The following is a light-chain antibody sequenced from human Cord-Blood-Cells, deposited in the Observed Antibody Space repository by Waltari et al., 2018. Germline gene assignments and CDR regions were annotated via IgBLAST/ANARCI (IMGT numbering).Light chain of an antibody. V-gene: IGLV2-18*02. CDR1: SSDVGSYNR. CDR3: SSYAGSYVV. Sequence: QSALTQPPSVSGSPGQSVTISCTGTSSDVGSYNRVSWYQQPPGTAPKLMIYEVSNRPSGVPDRFSGSKSGNTASLTISGLQAEDEADYYCSSYAGSYVVFGGGTKLTVL. J-gene: IGLJ2*01. CDR2: EVS.